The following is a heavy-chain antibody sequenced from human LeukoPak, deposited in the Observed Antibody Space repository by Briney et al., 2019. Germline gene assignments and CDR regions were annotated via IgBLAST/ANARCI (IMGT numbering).Heavy chain of an antibody. V-gene: IGHV3-43*02. CDR1: GLRLNDYA. Sequence: PGGSLRLSCAASGLRLNDYAMHWVRQAPGDSPEWVSFVSGDGGRTYYADSVKGRFSISRDNRKNSMCLEMNCLRNEETALYFCVRGGQWLLHYWGQGTLVTVSS. CDR3: VRGGQWLLHY. J-gene: IGHJ4*02. CDR2: VSGDGGRT. D-gene: IGHD6-19*01.